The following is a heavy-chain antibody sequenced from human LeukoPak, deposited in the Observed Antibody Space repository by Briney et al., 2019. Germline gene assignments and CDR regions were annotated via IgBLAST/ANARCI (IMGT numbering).Heavy chain of an antibody. CDR2: IYYSGST. CDR3: ARWAHSSGYYYWFDP. V-gene: IGHV4-31*03. Sequence: SETLSLTCTVSGGSISSGGYYWSWIRQHPGKGLEWIGYIYYSGSTYYNPSLKSRVTTSVDTSKNQFSLKLSSVTAADTAVYYCARWAHSSGYYYWFDPWGQGTLVTVSS. J-gene: IGHJ5*02. D-gene: IGHD3-22*01. CDR1: GGSISSGGYY.